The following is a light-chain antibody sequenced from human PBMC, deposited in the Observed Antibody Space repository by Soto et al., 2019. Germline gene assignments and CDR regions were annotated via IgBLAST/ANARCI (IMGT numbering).Light chain of an antibody. V-gene: IGLV1-40*01. CDR2: GNS. CDR3: QSYDSSLSGVV. J-gene: IGLJ2*01. CDR1: SSNVGAGYD. Sequence: QSVLTQPPSVSGAPGQRVTISCTGSSSNVGAGYDVQWYQQLPGTAPKLIIYGNSNRTRPSGVPGRFSGSKSGTSASLAITGLQAEDEADYFCQSYDSSLSGVVFGGGTKLTVL.